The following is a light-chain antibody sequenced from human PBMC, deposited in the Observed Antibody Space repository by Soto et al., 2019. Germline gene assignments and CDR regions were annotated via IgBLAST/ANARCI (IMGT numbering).Light chain of an antibody. Sequence: ALTQPASVSGSPGQSITISCTGTSSDVGAYNSVSWYQQHPGKAPKLIIYDVSTRPSGISDRFSGSKSGNTASLTISGLQAEDESDYYCSSYTTSVTYVFGTGTKVTVL. CDR2: DVS. J-gene: IGLJ1*01. V-gene: IGLV2-14*01. CDR1: SSDVGAYNS. CDR3: SSYTTSVTYV.